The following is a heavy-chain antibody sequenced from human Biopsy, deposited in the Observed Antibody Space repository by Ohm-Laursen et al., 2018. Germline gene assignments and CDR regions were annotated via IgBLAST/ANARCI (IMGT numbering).Heavy chain of an antibody. CDR1: GDRFSNYP. J-gene: IGHJ6*02. D-gene: IGHD1-14*01. CDR2: IIPIFNTP. CDR3: ARDTELLSIWLDYNFGMVV. Sequence: GSSVKVSCKVSGDRFSNYPISWVRQAPGQGLEWMGGIIPIFNTPKYAQRFQGRVTITADRSTTTAYMELSSLRSEDTAVYYCARDTELLSIWLDYNFGMVVWGQGTTVTVSS. V-gene: IGHV1-69*06.